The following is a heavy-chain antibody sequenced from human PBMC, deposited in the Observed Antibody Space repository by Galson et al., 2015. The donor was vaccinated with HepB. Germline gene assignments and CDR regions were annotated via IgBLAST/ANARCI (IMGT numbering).Heavy chain of an antibody. CDR3: AKGRTAITMIVVESEGYYFDY. CDR1: GFTFSSYA. Sequence: SLRLSCAASGFTFSSYAMSWVRQAPGKGLEWVSAISGSGGSTYYADSVKGRFTISRDNSKNTLYLQMNSLRAEDTAVYYCAKGRTAITMIVVESEGYYFDYWGQGTLVTVSS. D-gene: IGHD3-22*01. J-gene: IGHJ4*02. V-gene: IGHV3-23*01. CDR2: ISGSGGST.